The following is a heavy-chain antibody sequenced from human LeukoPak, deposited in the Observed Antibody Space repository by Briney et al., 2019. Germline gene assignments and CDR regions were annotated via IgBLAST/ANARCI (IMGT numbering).Heavy chain of an antibody. CDR2: INHSGST. CDR3: ARGDYGCFDY. D-gene: IGHD4-17*01. Sequence: PSETLSLTCAVYGGSFSGYYWSWIRQPPGKGLEWIGEINHSGSTNYNPSLKSRVTISVDTSKNQFSLKLSSVTAADTAVYYCARGDYGCFDYWGQGTLVTVSS. J-gene: IGHJ4*02. CDR1: GGSFSGYY. V-gene: IGHV4-34*01.